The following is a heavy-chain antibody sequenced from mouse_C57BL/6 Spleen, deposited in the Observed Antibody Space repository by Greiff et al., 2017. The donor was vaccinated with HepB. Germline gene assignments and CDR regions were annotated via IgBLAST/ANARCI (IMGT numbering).Heavy chain of an antibody. Sequence: QVQLQQPGAELVMPGASVKLPCKASGYTFTSYWMHWVKQRPGQGLEWIGEIDPSDSYTNYNQKFKGKSTLTVDKSSSTAYMQLSSLTSEDSAVYYCARFYGGVDYWGQGTSVTVSS. V-gene: IGHV1-69*01. J-gene: IGHJ4*01. D-gene: IGHD1-1*01. CDR1: GYTFTSYW. CDR2: IDPSDSYT. CDR3: ARFYGGVDY.